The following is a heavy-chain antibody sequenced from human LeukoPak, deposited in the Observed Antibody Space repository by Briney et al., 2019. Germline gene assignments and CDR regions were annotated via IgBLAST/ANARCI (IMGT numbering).Heavy chain of an antibody. J-gene: IGHJ3*02. Sequence: PGGSLRLSCAASGVIFSSYGMHWVRQAPGKGLEWVAVISYDGSNKCYADSVKGRFTISRDNSKNTLYLQMNSLRTEDTAVYYCAKVKSPVTIGWPLFDIWGQGTMVTVSS. D-gene: IGHD5-24*01. V-gene: IGHV3-30*18. CDR2: ISYDGSNK. CDR1: GVIFSSYG. CDR3: AKVKSPVTIGWPLFDI.